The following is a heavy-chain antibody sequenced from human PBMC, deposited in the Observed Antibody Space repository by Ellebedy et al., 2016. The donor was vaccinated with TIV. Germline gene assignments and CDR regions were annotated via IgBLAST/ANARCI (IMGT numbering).Heavy chain of an antibody. D-gene: IGHD5-18*01. CDR2: ISAYNGNT. CDR3: ARDSLVEGYGPGGPQDMDV. Sequence: ASVKVSCKASGYTFTSYGISWVRQAPGQGLEWMGWISAYNGNTNYAQKLQGRVTMTTDTSTSTAYMELRSLRSDDTAVYYCARDSLVEGYGPGGPQDMDVWGQGTTVTVSS. CDR1: GYTFTSYG. V-gene: IGHV1-18*01. J-gene: IGHJ6*02.